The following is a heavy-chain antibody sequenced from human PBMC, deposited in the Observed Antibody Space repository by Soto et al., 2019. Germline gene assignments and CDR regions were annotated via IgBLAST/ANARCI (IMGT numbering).Heavy chain of an antibody. Sequence: QLQLQESGSGLVKPSQTLSLTCAVSGGSISSGGSSWSWIRQPPGKGLEWIGYIYHSGSTYYNPSLKSRVTIYVDRSKNQFSLKLSSVTAADTAVYYCARAGDSSGPVALGYWGQGTLVTVSS. D-gene: IGHD6-19*01. J-gene: IGHJ4*02. CDR1: GGSISSGGSS. V-gene: IGHV4-30-2*01. CDR2: IYHSGST. CDR3: ARAGDSSGPVALGY.